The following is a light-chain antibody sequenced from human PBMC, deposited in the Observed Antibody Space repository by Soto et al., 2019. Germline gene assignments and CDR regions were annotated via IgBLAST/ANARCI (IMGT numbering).Light chain of an antibody. V-gene: IGKV3-11*01. CDR3: QQRTLWPRT. CDR2: GAS. Sequence: EIVLTQSPATLSLSPGERATLSCRASQSLSGTLAWFQQKVGQPPRLLIYGASNRATGIPARFSASGSGTAFTLTISSLEPEDFAVNYCQQRTLWPRTFGKGTKVEIK. CDR1: QSLSGT. J-gene: IGKJ1*01.